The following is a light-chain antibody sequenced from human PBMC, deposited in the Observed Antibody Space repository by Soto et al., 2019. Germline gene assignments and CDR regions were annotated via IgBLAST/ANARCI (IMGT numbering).Light chain of an antibody. CDR2: AAS. Sequence: DIQMTQSPSSLSASVGDRVTITCRASQSISSYLNWYQQKPGKAPKLLIYAASSLQSGVPSRFSGSGSGTEFTLTISSLQPEDFATYYCQQSYSTRGGLTFGGGTKVEIK. V-gene: IGKV1-39*01. J-gene: IGKJ4*01. CDR3: QQSYSTRGGLT. CDR1: QSISSY.